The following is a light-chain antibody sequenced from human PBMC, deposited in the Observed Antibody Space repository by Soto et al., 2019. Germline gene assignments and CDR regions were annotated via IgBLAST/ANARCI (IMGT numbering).Light chain of an antibody. CDR1: SSDVGGYNF. Sequence: LTPPASVSEISGQSITFYCTRTSSDVGGYNFVSWYQQHPDKAPKLMIYDVTNRPSGVSNRFSGSKSGNTASLTISGLQAEDEADYYCSSYTSISTYVFGTGTKVTVL. V-gene: IGLV2-14*01. CDR3: SSYTSISTYV. CDR2: DVT. J-gene: IGLJ1*01.